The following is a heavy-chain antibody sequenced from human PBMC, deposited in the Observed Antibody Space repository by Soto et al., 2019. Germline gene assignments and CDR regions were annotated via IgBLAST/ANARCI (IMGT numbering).Heavy chain of an antibody. CDR3: AKLGTAMVYHFDY. D-gene: IGHD5-18*01. J-gene: IGHJ4*02. CDR1: GYTFTSYY. V-gene: IGHV1-46*01. Sequence: GASVKVSCKASGYTFTSYYMHWVRQAPGQGLEWMGIINPSGGSTSYAQKFQGRFTISRDNSKNTLYLQMNSLRAEDTAVYYCAKLGTAMVYHFDYWGQGTLVTVSS. CDR2: INPSGGST.